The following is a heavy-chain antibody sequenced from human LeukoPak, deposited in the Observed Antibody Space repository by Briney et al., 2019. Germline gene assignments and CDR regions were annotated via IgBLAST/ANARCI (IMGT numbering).Heavy chain of an antibody. Sequence: GGSLRLSCAASGFTFSNAWMSWVRQAPGKGLEWVSYISSSGSTIYYADSVKGRFTISRDNAKNSLYLQMNSLRAEDTAVYYCARGTSTVTTGGYYYYYYGMDVWGQGTTVTVSS. CDR2: ISSSGSTI. CDR1: GFTFSNAW. V-gene: IGHV3-11*04. J-gene: IGHJ6*02. D-gene: IGHD4-17*01. CDR3: ARGTSTVTTGGYYYYYYGMDV.